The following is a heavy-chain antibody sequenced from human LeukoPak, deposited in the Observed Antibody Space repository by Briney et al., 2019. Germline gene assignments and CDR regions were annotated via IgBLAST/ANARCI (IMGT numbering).Heavy chain of an antibody. CDR3: ARDSGYSGYGYFDY. J-gene: IGHJ4*02. D-gene: IGHD5-12*01. Sequence: SETLSLTCTVSGGSISTNTYYWHWIRQPPGEGLEWIGYIYHSGSTDYNPSLKSRVTISVDKSKNQFSLKLSSVTAADTAVYYCARDSGYSGYGYFDYWGQGTLVTVSS. CDR1: GGSISTNTYY. V-gene: IGHV4-61*05. CDR2: IYHSGST.